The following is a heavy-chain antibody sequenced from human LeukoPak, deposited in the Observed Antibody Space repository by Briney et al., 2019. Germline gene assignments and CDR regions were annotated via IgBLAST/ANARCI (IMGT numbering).Heavy chain of an antibody. J-gene: IGHJ6*03. CDR3: ARVGGDTSWDYYYYMDV. Sequence: SETLSLTCTVSGGSISSHHWSWIRQPPGKGLEWIGYIYYSGSTNYNPSLKSRVTISVDTSKNQFSLKLSSVTAADTAVYYCARVGGDTSWDYYYYMDVWGKGTTVTVSS. CDR2: IYYSGST. V-gene: IGHV4-59*11. CDR1: GGSISSHH. D-gene: IGHD3-10*01.